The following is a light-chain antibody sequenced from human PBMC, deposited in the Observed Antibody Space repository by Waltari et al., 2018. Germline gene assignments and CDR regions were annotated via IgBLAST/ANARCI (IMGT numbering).Light chain of an antibody. CDR1: TSNIGKNY. V-gene: IGLV1-51*01. J-gene: IGLJ1*01. CDR2: DDH. Sequence: SVLTQTPSVSAAPGQRVTISCSGGTSNIGKNYVSWYQQLPGAAPKLLISDDHKRPSGTPDRFSGSKSGTSATLAITGLQTEDEADYFCGAWDGSLTLYVFGPGTRVTVL. CDR3: GAWDGSLTLYV.